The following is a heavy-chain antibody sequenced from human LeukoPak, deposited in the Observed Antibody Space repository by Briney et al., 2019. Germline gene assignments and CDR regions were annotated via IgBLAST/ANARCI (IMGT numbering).Heavy chain of an antibody. V-gene: IGHV3-21*01. J-gene: IGHJ4*02. Sequence: PGGSLRLSCAASGFTFSAYSINWVRQAPGRGVEWFSSISSSGTYIYYADSVKGRFTISRDNAKNSLSLQMYSLRAEDTAVYYCARRTNDFDYWGQGTLVTVSS. CDR1: GFTFSAYS. CDR3: ARRTNDFDY. D-gene: IGHD2-8*01. CDR2: ISSSGTYI.